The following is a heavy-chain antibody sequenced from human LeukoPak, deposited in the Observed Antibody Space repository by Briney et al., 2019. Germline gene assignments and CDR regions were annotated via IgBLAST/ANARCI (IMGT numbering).Heavy chain of an antibody. J-gene: IGHJ3*02. CDR1: GFTFSSYS. D-gene: IGHD1-26*01. CDR3: ARGIVGALDAFDI. CDR2: ICSGGST. Sequence: GGSLRLSCAASGFTFSSYSMSWVRQAPGKGLEWASVICSGGSTYYADSVKGRFTISRDNSKNTLYLQMNSLRAEDTAVYYCARGIVGALDAFDIWGQGTMVTVSS. V-gene: IGHV3-66*01.